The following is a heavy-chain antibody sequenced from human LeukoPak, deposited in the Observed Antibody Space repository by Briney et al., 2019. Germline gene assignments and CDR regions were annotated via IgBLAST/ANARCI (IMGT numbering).Heavy chain of an antibody. CDR3: AKCRSTVNSAWDAFDI. CDR2: ISGSGIST. V-gene: IGHV3-23*01. J-gene: IGHJ3*02. Sequence: GGSLRLSCAASGLTFSSYAMTWVRQAPGRGLQWVSAISGSGISTYYADSVKGRFIMSRDNSKNTLYLQMNGLRTADTAVYYCAKCRSTVNSAWDAFDIWGQGTMVTVSS. CDR1: GLTFSSYA. D-gene: IGHD4-17*01.